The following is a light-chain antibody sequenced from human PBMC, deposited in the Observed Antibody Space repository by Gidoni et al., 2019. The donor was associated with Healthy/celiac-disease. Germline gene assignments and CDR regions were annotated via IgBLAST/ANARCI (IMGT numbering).Light chain of an antibody. V-gene: IGKV1-33*01. Sequence: DIEMTQSQSSLSSSVGDRVTITCQARQYMSNYLNWYQQKQGKAPNLLIYDASNLETGVPSRFSLSGSGTDFTFTISSLQPEDIATYYCQQYDNLPLTFGGGTKLEIK. CDR1: QYMSNY. J-gene: IGKJ4*01. CDR2: DAS. CDR3: QQYDNLPLT.